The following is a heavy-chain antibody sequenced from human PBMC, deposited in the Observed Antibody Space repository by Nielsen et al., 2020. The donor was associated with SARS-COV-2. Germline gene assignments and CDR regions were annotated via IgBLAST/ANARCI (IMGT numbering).Heavy chain of an antibody. V-gene: IGHV3-48*03. CDR3: VGDTGGRWGEL. Sequence: GGSLRLSCTASGFSISAFEMNWVRQAPGKGLEWVSYIYNSGRPVFYGDSVQGRFTISRDNAKNTLWLEMNSLRVDDTAVYYCVGDTGGRWGELWGQGTLVTVSS. CDR2: IYNSGRPV. CDR1: GFSISAFE. J-gene: IGHJ4*02. D-gene: IGHD2-15*01.